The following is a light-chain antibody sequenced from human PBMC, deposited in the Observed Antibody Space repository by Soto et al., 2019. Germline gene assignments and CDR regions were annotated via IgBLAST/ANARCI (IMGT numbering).Light chain of an antibody. Sequence: DIQMTQSPSSLSASVGDRVTITCRASQSISSYLNWYQQKPGKAPKLLIFAASRLQSGVPSRFSRSRYGTDFTLTIGSLEPEDFATFYCQQSYRTPPFTFCPGTKGDI. J-gene: IGKJ3*01. CDR1: QSISSY. V-gene: IGKV1-39*01. CDR2: AAS. CDR3: QQSYRTPPFT.